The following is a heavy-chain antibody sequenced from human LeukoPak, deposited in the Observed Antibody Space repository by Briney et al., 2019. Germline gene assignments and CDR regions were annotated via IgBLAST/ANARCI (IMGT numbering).Heavy chain of an antibody. CDR2: IRCSGGAT. J-gene: IGHJ6*03. D-gene: IGHD6-25*01. CDR1: GFTFSSFA. CDR3: AKVSRGIVAAMDV. V-gene: IGHV3-23*01. Sequence: GGSLRLSCAASGFTFSSFAMSWVRQAPGKGLEWVSAIRCSGGATYYADSVKGRFTISRDNSKNTLYLQMNSLRAEDTAVYYCAKVSRGIVAAMDVWGKGTTVTVSS.